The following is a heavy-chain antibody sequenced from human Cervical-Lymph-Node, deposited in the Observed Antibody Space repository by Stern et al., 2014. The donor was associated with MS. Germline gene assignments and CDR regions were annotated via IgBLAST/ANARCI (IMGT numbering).Heavy chain of an antibody. J-gene: IGHJ4*02. CDR1: GGSFINNV. D-gene: IGHD3-10*01. CDR2: TIPIFGTA. Sequence: DQLVESGAEVKKPGSSVKVSCQASGGSFINNVISWVRQAPGQGLEWMGGTIPIFGTALYAQKFRGRVTITADGSPRTAYMELSSLRSDDTAVYFCARAASTTSSYNFWGPGTLVTVSS. V-gene: IGHV1-69*01. CDR3: ARAASTTSSYNF.